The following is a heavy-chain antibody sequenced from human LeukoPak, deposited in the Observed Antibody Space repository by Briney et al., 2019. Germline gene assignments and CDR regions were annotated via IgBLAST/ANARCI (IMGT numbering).Heavy chain of an antibody. D-gene: IGHD3-3*01. CDR3: ADLEGWRGY. Sequence: PGGSLRLSCAASGFIFSSYHMNWVRPAPGKGLEWVSYICSSSSTIHYADSVKGRFTISRDNAKNSLYLQMNSLRDEDTAVYYCADLEGWRGYWGQGTLVTVSS. CDR2: ICSSSSTI. V-gene: IGHV3-48*02. CDR1: GFIFSSYH. J-gene: IGHJ4*02.